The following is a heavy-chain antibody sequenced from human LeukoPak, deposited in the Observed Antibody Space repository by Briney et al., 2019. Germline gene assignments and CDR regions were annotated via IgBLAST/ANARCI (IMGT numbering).Heavy chain of an antibody. V-gene: IGHV4-34*01. CDR3: ASGNSFYYYMDV. CDR1: GGSFSGYY. J-gene: IGHJ6*03. CDR2: INHSGST. Sequence: SETLSLTCAVYGGSFSGYYWSWIRQPPGKGLEWIGEINHSGSTNYNPSLKSRVTISVDTSKNQFSLKLSSVTAADTAVYYCASGNSFYYYMDVWGKGTTVTVSS. D-gene: IGHD2-15*01.